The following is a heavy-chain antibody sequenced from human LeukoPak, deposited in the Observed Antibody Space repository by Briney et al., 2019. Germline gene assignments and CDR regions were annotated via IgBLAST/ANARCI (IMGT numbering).Heavy chain of an antibody. V-gene: IGHV4-34*01. D-gene: IGHD4-23*01. J-gene: IGHJ4*02. CDR2: INHSGST. CDR1: GGSFSGYY. CDR3: ARGGGDYGGNPFDY. Sequence: SETLSLTCAVYGGSFSGYYWSWIRQPPGKGLEWIGEINHSGSTNYNPSLKSRVTISVDTSKNQFSLKLSSVTAADTAVYYRARGGGDYGGNPFDYWGQGTLVTVSS.